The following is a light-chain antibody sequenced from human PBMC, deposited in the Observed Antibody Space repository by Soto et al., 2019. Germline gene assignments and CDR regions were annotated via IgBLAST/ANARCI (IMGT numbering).Light chain of an antibody. CDR1: QTIVRSF. CDR2: GAS. J-gene: IGKJ2*01. V-gene: IGKV3-20*01. CDR3: QRYGSSPYA. Sequence: EIVLTQSPGTLSLSPGERATLSCGACQTIVRSFLAWYQQKPGQAPRLLIHGASSRATGIPDRFSGSGSGTDFTLTIDRLEPEDFAVYYCQRYGSSPYAFGQGTKLEIK.